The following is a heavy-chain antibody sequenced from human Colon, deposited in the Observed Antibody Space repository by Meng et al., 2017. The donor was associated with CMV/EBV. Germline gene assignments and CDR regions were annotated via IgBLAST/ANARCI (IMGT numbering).Heavy chain of an antibody. V-gene: IGHV1-2*06. CDR2: IKPSTGDT. Sequence: SVNLSGKASGDTFTGYWMHWVRQAHGQGLEWMGRIKPSTGDTNYAQNFQGRVTVTRDTSISTVYMEVNRLTSDDTAVYYCTREGFDYWGQGALVTVSS. CDR3: TREGFDY. J-gene: IGHJ4*02. CDR1: GDTFTGYW.